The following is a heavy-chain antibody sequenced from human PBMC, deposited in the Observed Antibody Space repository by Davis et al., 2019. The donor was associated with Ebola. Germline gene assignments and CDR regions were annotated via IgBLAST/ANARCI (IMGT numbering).Heavy chain of an antibody. CDR1: AYTFTDHH. D-gene: IGHD3-10*01. J-gene: IGHJ4*02. V-gene: IGHV1-46*03. CDR3: ARTYYYGSGSHYYFDY. CDR2: INPSGGST. Sequence: ASVKVSCKASAYTFTDHHMHWVRQAPGQGLEWMGIINPSGGSTSYAQKFQGRVTMTRDTSTSTVYMELSSLRSEDTAVYYCARTYYYGSGSHYYFDYWGQGTLVTVSS.